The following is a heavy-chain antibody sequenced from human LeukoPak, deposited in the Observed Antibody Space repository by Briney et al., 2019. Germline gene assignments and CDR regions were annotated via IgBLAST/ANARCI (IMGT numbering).Heavy chain of an antibody. V-gene: IGHV3-23*01. CDR2: ISGSGDST. J-gene: IGHJ4*02. D-gene: IGHD6-6*01. Sequence: GGSLRLSCAASGFTFSSYAMSWVRQAPGKGLEWVPSISGSGDSTYYADSVKGRFTISRDNSKNTLYLQLNSLRAEDTAVYYCAKSRSSEARAGSNYWGQGTLVTVSS. CDR1: GFTFSSYA. CDR3: AKSRSSEARAGSNY.